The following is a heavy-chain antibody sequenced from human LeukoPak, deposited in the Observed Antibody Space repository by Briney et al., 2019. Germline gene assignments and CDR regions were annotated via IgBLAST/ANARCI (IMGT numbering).Heavy chain of an antibody. CDR1: GITFRSYV. V-gene: IGHV3-23*01. Sequence: GPLRLSCAAPGITFRSYVMTWVRQPPGKGLEWVSTFSGSGGTTYYADSVKGRFTISRDNSKSTLYLQMNSLRAEDTAVYYCARDRLSSYDPFDHWGQGTLVTVSS. J-gene: IGHJ4*02. D-gene: IGHD5-12*01. CDR2: FSGSGGTT. CDR3: ARDRLSSYDPFDH.